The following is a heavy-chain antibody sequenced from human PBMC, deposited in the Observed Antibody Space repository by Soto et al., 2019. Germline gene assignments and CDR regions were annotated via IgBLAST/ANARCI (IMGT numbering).Heavy chain of an antibody. J-gene: IGHJ6*02. CDR2: INPSGGST. D-gene: IGHD6-19*01. V-gene: IGHV1-46*01. CDR1: GYTFSGYD. CDR3: ARDLIAVAGSYYYGMDV. Sequence: ASVKVSCKASGYTFSGYDINWVRQATGQGLEWMGIINPSGGSTGYAQKFQGRVTMTRDTSTSTVYMGLSSLRSEDTAVYYCARDLIAVAGSYYYGMDVWGQGTTVTVSS.